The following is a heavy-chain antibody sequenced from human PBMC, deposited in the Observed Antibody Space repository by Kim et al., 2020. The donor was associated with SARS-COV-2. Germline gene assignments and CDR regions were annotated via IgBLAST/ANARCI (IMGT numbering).Heavy chain of an antibody. J-gene: IGHJ3*02. V-gene: IGHV3-23*01. CDR1: GFTFGNYI. CDR3: AKGAGEGYRDAFDI. CDR2: ISGSGGST. D-gene: IGHD5-12*01. Sequence: GGSLRLSCAASGFTFGNYIMNWVRQAPGKGLEWVASISGSGGSTWDADSVKGRFTVSRDNSKNIMFLRMNSLRVEDTAVYYCAKGAGEGYRDAFDIWGQGTLVTVSS.